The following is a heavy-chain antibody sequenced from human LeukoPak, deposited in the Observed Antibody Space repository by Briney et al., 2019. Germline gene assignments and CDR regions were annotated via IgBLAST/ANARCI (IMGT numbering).Heavy chain of an antibody. CDR2: IYYSGST. CDR1: GGSISSGDYY. D-gene: IGHD3-22*01. J-gene: IGHJ4*02. V-gene: IGHV4-30-4*01. CDR3: ARDLKDYYDSSGHLPFGY. Sequence: SETLSLACTVSGGSISSGDYYWSWIRQPPGKGLEWIGYIYYSGSTYYNPSLKSRVTISVDTSKNQFSLKLSSVTAADTAVYYCARDLKDYYDSSGHLPFGYWGQGTLVTVSS.